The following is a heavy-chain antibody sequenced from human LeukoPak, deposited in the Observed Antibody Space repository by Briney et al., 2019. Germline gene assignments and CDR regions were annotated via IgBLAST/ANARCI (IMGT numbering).Heavy chain of an antibody. CDR2: INPNSGGT. CDR1: GYTFTGYY. Sequence: ASVKVSCKASGYTFTGYYMHWVRQAPGQGLEWMGWINPNSGGTNYAQKFQGRVTMTRDTSISTAYMEQSRLRSDDTAVYYCASEVVSYYDILTGYYPDYYYYGMDVWGQGTTVTVSS. D-gene: IGHD3-9*01. J-gene: IGHJ6*02. CDR3: ASEVVSYYDILTGYYPDYYYYGMDV. V-gene: IGHV1-2*02.